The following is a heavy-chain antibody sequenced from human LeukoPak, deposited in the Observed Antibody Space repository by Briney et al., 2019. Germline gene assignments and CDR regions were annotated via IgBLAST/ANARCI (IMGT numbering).Heavy chain of an antibody. J-gene: IGHJ4*02. V-gene: IGHV3-11*01. CDR1: GFTISDYY. Sequence: SGGSLRLSCAASGFTISDYYMSWIRQAPGKGLEWVSYISSSGSTIYYADSVKGRFTISRDNAKNSLYLQMNSLRAEDTAVYYCARESGYYDSSGYVDYWGQGTLVTVSS. D-gene: IGHD3-22*01. CDR2: ISSSGSTI. CDR3: ARESGYYDSSGYVDY.